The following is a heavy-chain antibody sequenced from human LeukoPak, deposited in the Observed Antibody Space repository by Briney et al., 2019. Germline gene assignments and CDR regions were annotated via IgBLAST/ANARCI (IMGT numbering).Heavy chain of an antibody. Sequence: GGSLRLSCAASGFTFSTYWMHWVRQAPGKGLVWVSRINSDGSNTRNADSVKGRFTISRDNAKNTLYLQMNSLRAEDTAVHYCARERRLYCSSTSCYEDFDYWGQGTLVTVSS. CDR1: GFTFSTYW. CDR3: ARERRLYCSSTSCYEDFDY. CDR2: INSDGSNT. J-gene: IGHJ4*02. V-gene: IGHV3-74*01. D-gene: IGHD2-2*01.